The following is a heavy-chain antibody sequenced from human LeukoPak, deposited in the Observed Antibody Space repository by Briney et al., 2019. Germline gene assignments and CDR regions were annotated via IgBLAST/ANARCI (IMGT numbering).Heavy chain of an antibody. CDR2: ISSSSSYT. V-gene: IGHV3-11*06. CDR1: GFTFSDYY. J-gene: IGHJ4*02. D-gene: IGHD3-9*01. Sequence: GGSLRLSCAATGFTFSDYYMSLIRQAPGKRMEWVSYISSSSSYTNYADSVKGRFTVSRDNAKNSLYLQMNSLRAEDTAVYYCARVGNSRGNYDILPGYYPFDYWGQGTLVTVSS. CDR3: ARVGNSRGNYDILPGYYPFDY.